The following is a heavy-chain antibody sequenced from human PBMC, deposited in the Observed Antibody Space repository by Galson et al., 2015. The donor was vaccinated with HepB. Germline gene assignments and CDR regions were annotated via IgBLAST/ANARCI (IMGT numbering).Heavy chain of an antibody. CDR2: ISPHNRDT. J-gene: IGHJ5*02. CDR1: GYTFSSYS. D-gene: IGHD1-26*01. V-gene: IGHV1-18*01. CDR3: ARVGGIYAHGGDNWFDP. Sequence: SVKVSCKASGYTFSSYSITWVRQAPGQGLEWMGWISPHNRDTNYARKLQGRVTMTTDTFTSTAYMELRSLRSEDTAVYYCARVGGIYAHGGDNWFDPWGQGTLVTVSS.